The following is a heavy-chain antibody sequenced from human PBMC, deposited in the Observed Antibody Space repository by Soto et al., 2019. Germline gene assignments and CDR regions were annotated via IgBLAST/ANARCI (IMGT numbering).Heavy chain of an antibody. CDR2: INHSGST. Sequence: QVQLQQWGAGLLKPSETLSLTCAVYGGSFSGYYWSWIRQPPGKGLEWIGEINHSGSTNYNPSLKSRVTISVDTSKNHFSLKLSSVTAADTAVYYCARARIAAAGTPFDYWGQGTLVTVSS. V-gene: IGHV4-34*01. CDR3: ARARIAAAGTPFDY. D-gene: IGHD6-13*01. J-gene: IGHJ4*02. CDR1: GGSFSGYY.